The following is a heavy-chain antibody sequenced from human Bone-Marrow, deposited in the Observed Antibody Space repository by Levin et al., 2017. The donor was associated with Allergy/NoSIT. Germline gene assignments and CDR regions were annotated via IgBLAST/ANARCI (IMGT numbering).Heavy chain of an antibody. D-gene: IGHD3-22*01. CDR1: GFTFSSYG. CDR2: ISYDGSNK. V-gene: IGHV3-30*18. CDR3: AKGGDYYDSSGPGYMLLDS. J-gene: IGHJ3*02. Sequence: LSLTCAASGFTFSSYGMHWVRQAPGKGLEWVAVISYDGSNKYYADSVKGRFTISRDNSKNTLYLQMNSLRAEDTAVYYCAKGGDYYDSSGPGYMLLDSWGQGTMVTVSS.